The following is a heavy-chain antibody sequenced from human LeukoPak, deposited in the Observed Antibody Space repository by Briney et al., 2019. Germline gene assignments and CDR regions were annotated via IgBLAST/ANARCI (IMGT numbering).Heavy chain of an antibody. J-gene: IGHJ2*01. V-gene: IGHV4-34*01. CDR1: GGSFSGYY. Sequence: SETLSLTCAVYGGSFSGYYWSWIRQPPGKGLEWIGEINHSGSTNYNPSLKSRVTISVDTSKNQFSLKLSSVTAADTAVYYCARGLGGPVTATLYWYFDLWGRGTLVTVSS. CDR2: INHSGST. D-gene: IGHD2-21*02. CDR3: ARGLGGPVTATLYWYFDL.